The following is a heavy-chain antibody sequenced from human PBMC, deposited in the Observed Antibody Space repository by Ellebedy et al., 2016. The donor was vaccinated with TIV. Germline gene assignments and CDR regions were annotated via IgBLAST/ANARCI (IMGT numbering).Heavy chain of an antibody. CDR2: IYYSGST. CDR1: GGSISSGGYY. CDR3: ARGGASNYLDYGMDV. Sequence: SETLSLTXTVSGGSISSGGYYWSWIRQHPGKGLEWIGYIYYSGSTYYNPSLKSRVTISVDTSKNQFSLKLSSVTAADTAMYYCARGGASNYLDYGMDVWGQGTTVTVSS. D-gene: IGHD4-11*01. V-gene: IGHV4-31*03. J-gene: IGHJ6*02.